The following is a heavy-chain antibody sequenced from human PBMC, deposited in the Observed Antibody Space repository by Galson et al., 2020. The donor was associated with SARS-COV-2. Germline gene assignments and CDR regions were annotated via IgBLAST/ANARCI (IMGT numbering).Heavy chain of an antibody. Sequence: ASETLSLTCTVSGGSISTNNCFWGWIRQPPGKGLEWIGEINHSGSTNYNPSLKSRVTISVDTSKNQFSLKLSSVTAADTAVYYCAFGGSGWYKGIDDWGQGTLVTISS. CDR2: INHSGST. V-gene: IGHV4-39*07. D-gene: IGHD6-19*01. J-gene: IGHJ4*02. CDR1: GGSISTNNCF. CDR3: AFGGSGWYKGIDD.